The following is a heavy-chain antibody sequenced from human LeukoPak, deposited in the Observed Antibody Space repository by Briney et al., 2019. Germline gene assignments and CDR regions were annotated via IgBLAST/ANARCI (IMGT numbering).Heavy chain of an antibody. J-gene: IGHJ4*02. CDR2: IYYSGTT. Sequence: SETLSLTCTVFGGSISSSSYFWGWIRQPPGKGLEWIGSIYYSGTTYNNPSLKSRVTISVDTSKNQFSLKLSSVTAADTAVYYCARKKSSGWSTPANYFDYWGQGTLVTVSS. CDR3: ARKKSSGWSTPANYFDY. CDR1: GGSISSSSYF. V-gene: IGHV4-39*07. D-gene: IGHD6-19*01.